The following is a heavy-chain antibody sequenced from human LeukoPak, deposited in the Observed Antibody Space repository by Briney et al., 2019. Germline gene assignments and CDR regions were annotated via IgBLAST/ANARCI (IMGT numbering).Heavy chain of an antibody. J-gene: IGHJ4*02. CDR3: AKAGIYDYVWGSYLVD. Sequence: GGSLRLSCAASGFTFSTSGMSWVRQAPGKGLEWVSTITGSGGSTYYADSVKGRFTISRDSSKNTLYLQMNSLRAEDTAVYYCAKAGIYDYVWGSYLVDWGQGILVTVSS. V-gene: IGHV3-23*01. D-gene: IGHD3-16*01. CDR2: ITGSGGST. CDR1: GFTFSTSG.